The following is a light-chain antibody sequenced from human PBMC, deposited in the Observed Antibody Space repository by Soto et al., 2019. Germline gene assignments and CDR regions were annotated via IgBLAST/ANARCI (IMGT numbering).Light chain of an antibody. J-gene: IGLJ2*01. V-gene: IGLV2-8*01. CDR1: RSDVGGYNY. CDR2: EVS. Sequence: QSALTQPPSASGSPGQSVTISCTGPRSDVGGYNYVSWYQQHPGKAPKLMISEVSKRPSGVPDRFSGSKSGNTASLTVSGLQAEDEAEYYCSSFAGNNNLVFGGGTKLTVL. CDR3: SSFAGNNNLV.